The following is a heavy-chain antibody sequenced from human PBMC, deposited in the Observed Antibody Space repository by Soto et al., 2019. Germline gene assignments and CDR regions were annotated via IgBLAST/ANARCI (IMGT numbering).Heavy chain of an antibody. V-gene: IGHV4-59*01. CDR1: GGSISRYY. Sequence: SETQSLTCTVSGGSISRYYWSWIRQTPGKGLEWIGYLYNTGSTIYTPSLESRVTISVDTSKNQFSLILNSVTAADTAVYYCARDLWGYCGTDCYPLDVWGPGTTVTVSS. CDR3: ARDLWGYCGTDCYPLDV. CDR2: LYNTGST. J-gene: IGHJ6*02. D-gene: IGHD2-21*02.